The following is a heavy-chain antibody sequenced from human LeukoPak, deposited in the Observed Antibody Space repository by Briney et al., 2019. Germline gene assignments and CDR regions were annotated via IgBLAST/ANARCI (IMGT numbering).Heavy chain of an antibody. Sequence: PSQTLSLTCTVSGGSISNYYWSWIRQPAGKGLEWIGRIYSSGITNYSPSLKSRVTMAVDASKNQFSLKVTSVTAADTAVYYCARNGLLSDSDYGMDVWGQGTTVTVSS. CDR1: GGSISNYY. V-gene: IGHV4-4*07. D-gene: IGHD3-9*01. J-gene: IGHJ6*02. CDR3: ARNGLLSDSDYGMDV. CDR2: IYSSGIT.